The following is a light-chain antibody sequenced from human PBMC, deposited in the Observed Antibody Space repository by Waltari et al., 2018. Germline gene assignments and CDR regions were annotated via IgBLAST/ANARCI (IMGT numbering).Light chain of an antibody. Sequence: DVVMTQSPLSLPVTPGQPASISCRSSQSLVHSDGKTYLNWVKEKPGQPPRRLIYQVANRDSGVPDRVSGSGAGIDFTLKSSRGEAEDVGVYYCVQGTHWPYSVGQGTKVEIK. J-gene: IGKJ2*03. CDR2: QVA. CDR1: QSLVHSDGKTY. CDR3: VQGTHWPYS. V-gene: IGKV2-30*02.